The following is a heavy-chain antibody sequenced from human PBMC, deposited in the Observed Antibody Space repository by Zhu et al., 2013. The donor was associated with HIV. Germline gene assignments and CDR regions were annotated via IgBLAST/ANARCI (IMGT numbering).Heavy chain of an antibody. CDR1: GYIFTDYY. Sequence: EVQLVQSGAEVRKPGATVKISCKVSGYIFTDYYMHWVQQAPGKGLEWMGLVDPEDGETMYAEKFQGRVTITADTSKDTVYMELSSLTYDDTAVYFXATGNRQHLVEQNWFDPWGQGTLVTVSS. J-gene: IGHJ5*02. CDR2: VDPEDGET. D-gene: IGHD3-9*01. V-gene: IGHV1-69-2*01. CDR3: ATGNRQHLVEQNWFDP.